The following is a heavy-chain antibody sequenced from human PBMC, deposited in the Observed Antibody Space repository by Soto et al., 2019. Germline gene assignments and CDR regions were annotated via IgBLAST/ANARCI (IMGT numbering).Heavy chain of an antibody. J-gene: IGHJ3*02. CDR2: INPSGGST. V-gene: IGHV1-46*03. CDR3: ARDSVDSGSYYFAFDI. CDR1: GYTFTSYY. Sequence: ASVKVSCKASGYTFTSYYMHWVRQAPGQGLEWMGIINPSGGSTSYAQKFQGRVTMTRDTSTSTVYMELSSLRSEDTAVYYCARDSVDSGSYYFAFDIWGQGTMVTVSS. D-gene: IGHD1-26*01.